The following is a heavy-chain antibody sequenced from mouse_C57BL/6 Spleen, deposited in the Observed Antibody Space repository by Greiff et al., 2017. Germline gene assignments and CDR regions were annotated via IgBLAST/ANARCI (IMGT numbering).Heavy chain of an antibody. CDR1: GYTFTGYW. CDR3: ARTHYYGSSYGAMDY. D-gene: IGHD1-1*01. Sequence: QVQLQQSGAELMKPGASVKLSCKASGYTFTGYWIEWVKQRPGHGLEWIGEIFPGSGSTNYNEKFKGKATFTADTSSNTAYMQLSSLPTEDSAIYYWARTHYYGSSYGAMDYWGQGTSVTVSS. V-gene: IGHV1-9*01. J-gene: IGHJ4*01. CDR2: IFPGSGST.